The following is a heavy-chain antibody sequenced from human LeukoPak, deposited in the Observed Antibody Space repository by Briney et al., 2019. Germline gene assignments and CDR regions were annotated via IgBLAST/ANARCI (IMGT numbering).Heavy chain of an antibody. J-gene: IGHJ5*02. Sequence: SVKVSCKSSVGTFSSYTISWVRQAPGQGREWMGRIIPILVIANYAQKFQGRVTITADKSPSTAYMELSSLRSEDTAVYYCARDGHSSSWYSTWFDPWGQGTLVTVSS. D-gene: IGHD6-13*01. V-gene: IGHV1-69*04. CDR3: ARDGHSSSWYSTWFDP. CDR1: VGTFSSYT. CDR2: IIPILVIA.